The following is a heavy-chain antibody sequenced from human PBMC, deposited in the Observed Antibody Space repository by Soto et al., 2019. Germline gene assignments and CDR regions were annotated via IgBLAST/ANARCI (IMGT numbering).Heavy chain of an antibody. Sequence: ETLSLTCTVSGGSISSSSYYWGWIRQPPGKGLEWIGYIYYSGSTNYNPSLKSRVTISVDTSKNQFSLKLSSVTAADTAVYYCARSLAVAGILDYWGQGTQVTVSS. J-gene: IGHJ4*02. CDR2: IYYSGST. CDR1: GGSISSSSYY. CDR3: ARSLAVAGILDY. D-gene: IGHD6-19*01. V-gene: IGHV4-61*05.